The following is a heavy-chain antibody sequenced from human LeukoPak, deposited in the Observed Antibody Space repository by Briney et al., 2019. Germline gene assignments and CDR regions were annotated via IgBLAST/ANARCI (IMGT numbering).Heavy chain of an antibody. V-gene: IGHV3-23*01. J-gene: IGHJ4*02. CDR2: IVGDGSST. CDR1: GFNFRMYA. Sequence: GGSLSLSCAASGFNFRMYAMSWVPLAPGKGLEWVSGIVGDGSSTYYADSVKGRLTISKDYSKNTLYLQMNSLSAEDTAMYYCAKDSVYGDGKWDIDYWGQGTLVTVSS. CDR3: AKDSVYGDGKWDIDY. D-gene: IGHD1-26*01.